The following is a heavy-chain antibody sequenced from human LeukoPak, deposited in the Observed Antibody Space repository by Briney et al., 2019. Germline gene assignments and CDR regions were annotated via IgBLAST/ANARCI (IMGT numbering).Heavy chain of an antibody. CDR1: GYLISSGYF. CDR2: MYHSGST. D-gene: IGHD1-1*01. Sequence: SETLSLTCNVSGYLISSGYFWGWIRQPPGKGLEWIASMYHSGSTYYNPSLKSRVTISVDTSKNQFSLKLRSVAAADTAVYYCAGDRTSTFDYWGQGTLVTVSS. V-gene: IGHV4-38-2*02. J-gene: IGHJ4*02. CDR3: AGDRTSTFDY.